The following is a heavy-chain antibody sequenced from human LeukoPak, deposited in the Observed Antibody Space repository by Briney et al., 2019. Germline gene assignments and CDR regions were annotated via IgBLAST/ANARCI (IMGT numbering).Heavy chain of an antibody. CDR1: GGSFSGYY. J-gene: IGHJ5*02. D-gene: IGHD3-10*01. Sequence: SETLSLTCAVYGGSFSGYYWSWIRQPPGKGLEWIGEINHSGSTNYNPSLKSRVTISVDTSKNQFSLKLSSVTAAETAVYYCARGRNSLLPWGQGTLVTVSS. CDR2: INHSGST. CDR3: ARGRNSLLP. V-gene: IGHV4-34*01.